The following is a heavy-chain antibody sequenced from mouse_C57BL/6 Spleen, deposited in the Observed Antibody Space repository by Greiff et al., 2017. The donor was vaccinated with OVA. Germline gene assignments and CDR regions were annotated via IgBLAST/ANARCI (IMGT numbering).Heavy chain of an antibody. CDR3: ARDYYGSSHYYYAMDY. J-gene: IGHJ4*01. V-gene: IGHV1-72*01. Sequence: QVQLQQPGAELVKPGASVKLSCKASGYTFTSYWMHWVKQRPGRGLEWIGRFDPNSGGTKYNEKFKSKATLTVDKPSSTAYMQLSSLTSEDSAVYYCARDYYGSSHYYYAMDYWGQGTSVTVSS. CDR1: GYTFTSYW. CDR2: FDPNSGGT. D-gene: IGHD1-1*01.